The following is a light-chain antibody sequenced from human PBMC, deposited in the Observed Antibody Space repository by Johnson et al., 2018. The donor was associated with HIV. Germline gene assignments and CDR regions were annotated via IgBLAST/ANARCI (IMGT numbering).Light chain of an antibody. CDR1: SSNIGSNY. CDR3: GTWDNSLIAYV. CDR2: QTN. Sequence: QSVLTQPPSVSAAPGQKVTISCSGGSSNIGSNYVSWYQQFPGTAPTLLIYQTNKRPSGIPDRISGSKSGTSATLGIAGLQTGDEADYYCGTWDNSLIAYVFGTGTKVTVL. V-gene: IGLV1-51*02. J-gene: IGLJ1*01.